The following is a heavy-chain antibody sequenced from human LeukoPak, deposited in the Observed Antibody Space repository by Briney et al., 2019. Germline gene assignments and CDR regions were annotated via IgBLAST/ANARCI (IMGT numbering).Heavy chain of an antibody. D-gene: IGHD1-26*01. V-gene: IGHV3-33*01. CDR1: GFNFSRYG. Sequence: PGGSLRLSCAASGFNFSRYGMHWVRQAPGKGLEWVAVIWYDGNNKYYADSVKGRFTISRDNSKNTLYLQMNSLRAEDTAVYYCARALSGSYPDYWGQGTLVTVSS. CDR3: ARALSGSYPDY. J-gene: IGHJ4*02. CDR2: IWYDGNNK.